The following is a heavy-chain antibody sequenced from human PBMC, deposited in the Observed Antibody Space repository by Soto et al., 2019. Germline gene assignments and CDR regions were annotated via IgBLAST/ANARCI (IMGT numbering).Heavy chain of an antibody. J-gene: IGHJ4*02. V-gene: IGHV4-59*01. Sequence: PSETLSLTCTVSGGSISSYYWSWIRQPPGKGLEWIGYIYYSGSTNYNPSLKSRVTISVDTSKNQFSLKLSSVTAADTAVYYCARDRVDSKIGFDYWGQGTLVTVSS. CDR3: ARDRVDSKIGFDY. CDR2: IYYSGST. CDR1: GGSISSYY. D-gene: IGHD4-4*01.